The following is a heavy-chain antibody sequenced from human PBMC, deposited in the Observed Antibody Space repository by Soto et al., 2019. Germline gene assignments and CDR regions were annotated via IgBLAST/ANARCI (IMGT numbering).Heavy chain of an antibody. J-gene: IGHJ4*02. CDR1: GGSFSGYY. CDR2: INHSGST. Sequence: RSLTCAVYGGSFSGYYWSWIRQPPGKGLEWIGEINHSGSTNYNPSLKSRVTISVDTSKNQFSLKLSSVTAADTAVYYCARTIRGWLQNGRFDYWGQGTLVTVSS. V-gene: IGHV4-34*01. D-gene: IGHD5-12*01. CDR3: ARTIRGWLQNGRFDY.